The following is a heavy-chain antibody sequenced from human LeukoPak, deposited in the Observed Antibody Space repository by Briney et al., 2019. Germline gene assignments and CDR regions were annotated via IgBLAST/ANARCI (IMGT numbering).Heavy chain of an antibody. V-gene: IGHV3-11*04. J-gene: IGHJ6*02. CDR2: ISSSSSTI. D-gene: IGHD6-13*01. CDR1: GGSFSGYY. CDR3: ARCQVAAASHYYGMDV. Sequence: LSLTCAVYGGSFSGYYWSWLRQPPGKGLEWVSYISSSSSTIYYADSVKGGFTISRDNAKNSLYLQMNSLRAEDTAVYYCARCQVAAASHYYGMDVWGQGTTVTVSS.